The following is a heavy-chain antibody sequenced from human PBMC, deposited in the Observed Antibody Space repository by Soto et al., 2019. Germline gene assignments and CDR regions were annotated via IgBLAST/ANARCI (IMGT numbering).Heavy chain of an antibody. D-gene: IGHD2-15*01. CDR2: FSTSGGST. CDR1: GFTFSNSD. CDR3: AKGGWLEY. V-gene: IGHV3-23*01. J-gene: IGHJ4*02. Sequence: EVQLLESGGGFVQPGGSLRLSCAVSGFTFSNSDMSWVLQAPGKGLEWVSAFSTSGGSTYYADSVKGRFTISRDASKNTLYLQMNSLRAEDTAVYYCAKGGWLEYWGQGTLVTVSS.